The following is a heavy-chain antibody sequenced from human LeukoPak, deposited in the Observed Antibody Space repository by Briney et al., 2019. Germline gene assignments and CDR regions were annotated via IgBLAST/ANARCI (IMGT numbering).Heavy chain of an antibody. CDR2: INPSGIST. D-gene: IGHD1-7*01. CDR1: GYIFTNHY. V-gene: IGHV1-46*01. CDR3: ARDGVLELEDFDY. Sequence: ASVKVSCKSSGYIFTNHYMHWVRQAPGQGLEWMGLINPSGISTLYAEKFQGRVTMTRDMSTSTVYMELSSLRSEDTAVYYCARDGVLELEDFDYWGQGTLVTVSS. J-gene: IGHJ4*02.